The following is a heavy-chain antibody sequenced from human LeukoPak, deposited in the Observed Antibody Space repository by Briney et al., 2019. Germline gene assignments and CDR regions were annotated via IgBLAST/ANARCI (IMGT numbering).Heavy chain of an antibody. D-gene: IGHD6-19*01. CDR3: ARGPYYLDSSTYSFDY. CDR2: IYYTGST. V-gene: IGHV4-59*01. CDR1: GGSISPFY. Sequence: SQTLSLTCTVSGGSISPFYWSWIRQPPGKGLEWVGYIYYTGSTKYNSSLKSRVTISVDTSRDQFSLELSSVTAADTAVYYCARGPYYLDSSTYSFDYWGQGTLVTVSS. J-gene: IGHJ4*02.